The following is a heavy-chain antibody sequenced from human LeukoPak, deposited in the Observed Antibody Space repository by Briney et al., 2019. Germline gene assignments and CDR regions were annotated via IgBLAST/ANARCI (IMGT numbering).Heavy chain of an antibody. J-gene: IGHJ6*02. CDR1: GYTFTSYA. CDR3: ARDWPHSSSWFDGMDV. D-gene: IGHD6-13*01. V-gene: IGHV7-4-1*02. CDR2: INTNTGNP. Sequence: ASVKVSCKASGYTFTSYAMNWVRQAPGQGLEWMGWINTNTGNPTYAQGFTGRFVFSLDTSVSTAYLQISSLKAEDTAVYYCARDWPHSSSWFDGMDVWGQGTTVTVSS.